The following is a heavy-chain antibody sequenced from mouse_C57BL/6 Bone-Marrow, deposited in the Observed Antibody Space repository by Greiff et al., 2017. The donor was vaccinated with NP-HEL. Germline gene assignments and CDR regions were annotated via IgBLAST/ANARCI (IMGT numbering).Heavy chain of an antibody. Sequence: VQLQQSGPELVKPGASVKMSCKASGYTFTDYNMHWVKQSHGKSLEWIGYINPNNGGTSYNQKFKGKATLTVNKSSSTAYMELRSLTSEDFAVYYCARYETYYYGSSYFDYWGQGTTLTVSS. CDR3: ARYETYYYGSSYFDY. D-gene: IGHD1-1*01. CDR1: GYTFTDYN. J-gene: IGHJ2*01. CDR2: INPNNGGT. V-gene: IGHV1-22*01.